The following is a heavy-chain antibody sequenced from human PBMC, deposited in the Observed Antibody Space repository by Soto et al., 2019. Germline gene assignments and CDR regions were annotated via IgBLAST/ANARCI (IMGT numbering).Heavy chain of an antibody. V-gene: IGHV4-38-2*01. CDR1: GYSISSGYY. D-gene: IGHD4-17*01. CDR2: IYHSGST. Sequence: TSETLSLTCAVSGYSISSGYYWGWIRQPPGKGLEWIGSIYHSGSTYYNPSLKSRVTISVDTSKNQFSLKLSSVTAADTAVYYCARLRLRLRRYGGAFDIWGQGTMVTVSS. J-gene: IGHJ3*02. CDR3: ARLRLRLRRYGGAFDI.